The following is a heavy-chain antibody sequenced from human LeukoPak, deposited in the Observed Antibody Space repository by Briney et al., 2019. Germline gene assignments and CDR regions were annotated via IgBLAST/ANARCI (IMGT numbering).Heavy chain of an antibody. CDR3: VGRAARYFDY. CDR1: GDSISGYH. D-gene: IGHD2-15*01. V-gene: IGHV4-59*01. Sequence: SETLSLTCILSGDSISGYHWSWIRQPPGKGLKWIGYIFHSGSTNYNASLKSRVAISVDTSKNQFSLSLNSVTAADTAVYYCVGRAARYFDYWGQGILVTVSS. CDR2: IFHSGST. J-gene: IGHJ4*02.